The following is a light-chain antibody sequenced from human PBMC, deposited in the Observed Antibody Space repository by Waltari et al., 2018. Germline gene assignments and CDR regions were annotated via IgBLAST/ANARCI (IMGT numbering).Light chain of an antibody. V-gene: IGKV3-15*01. CDR2: GAS. CDR3: QQYNNWPFT. J-gene: IGKJ2*01. Sequence: EIVMTQSPATLSVPPGESATLSCRASQSVSSNFAWYQQKPGQAPGLLIYGASTRATGIPARFSGSGSGTEFTLTISSLQSEDFAVYYCQQYNNWPFTFGQGTKLEIK. CDR1: QSVSSN.